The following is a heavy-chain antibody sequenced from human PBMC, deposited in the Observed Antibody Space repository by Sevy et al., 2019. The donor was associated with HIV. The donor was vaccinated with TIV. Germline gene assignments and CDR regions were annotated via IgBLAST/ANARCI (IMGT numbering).Heavy chain of an antibody. Sequence: GGSLRLSCAASGFTFSSYAMHWVRQAPGKGLEWVAVISYDGSNKYYADSMKGRFTISRDNSKNTLYLQMNSLRAEDTAVYYCARDYYDSSGYHFDYWGQGTLVTVSS. D-gene: IGHD3-22*01. V-gene: IGHV3-30-3*01. CDR2: ISYDGSNK. CDR3: ARDYYDSSGYHFDY. CDR1: GFTFSSYA. J-gene: IGHJ4*02.